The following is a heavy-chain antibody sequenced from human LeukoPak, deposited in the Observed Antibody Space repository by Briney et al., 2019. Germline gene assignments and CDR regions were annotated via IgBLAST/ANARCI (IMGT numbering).Heavy chain of an antibody. Sequence: SVKVSCKASGGTFSSYAISWVRQAPGQGLEWMGRIIPILGIANYAQKFQGRVTMTRDTSISTAYMELSSLRSEDTAVYYCARDRSYYDFWSGYGDDAFDIWGQGTMVTVSS. CDR1: GGTFSSYA. V-gene: IGHV1-69*04. D-gene: IGHD3-3*01. CDR2: IIPILGIA. CDR3: ARDRSYYDFWSGYGDDAFDI. J-gene: IGHJ3*02.